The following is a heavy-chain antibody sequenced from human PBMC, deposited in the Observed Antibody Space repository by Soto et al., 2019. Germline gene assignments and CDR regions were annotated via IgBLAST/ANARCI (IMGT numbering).Heavy chain of an antibody. Sequence: ASVKVSCKASGYTFTSYGISWVRQAPGQGLEWMGWISAYNGNTNYAQKLQGRVTMTTDTSTSTAYMELRSLGSDDTAVYYCARDPGSGGWPRPPSYGMDVWGQGTTVTVSS. CDR1: GYTFTSYG. V-gene: IGHV1-18*01. J-gene: IGHJ6*02. CDR2: ISAYNGNT. D-gene: IGHD6-19*01. CDR3: ARDPGSGGWPRPPSYGMDV.